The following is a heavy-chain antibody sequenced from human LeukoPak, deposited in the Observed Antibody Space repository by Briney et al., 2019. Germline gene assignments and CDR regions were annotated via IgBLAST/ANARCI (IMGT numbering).Heavy chain of an antibody. CDR2: ISYDGSNK. CDR3: ASSIPAPDY. D-gene: IGHD2-2*01. Sequence: GGSLRLSCAASGFTFSSYGMHWVRQAPGKGLEWVAVISYDGSNKYYADSVKGRFTISRDNSKNTLYLQMNSLRAEDTAVYYCASSIPAPDYWGQGTLVTVSS. CDR1: GFTFSSYG. J-gene: IGHJ4*02. V-gene: IGHV3-30*03.